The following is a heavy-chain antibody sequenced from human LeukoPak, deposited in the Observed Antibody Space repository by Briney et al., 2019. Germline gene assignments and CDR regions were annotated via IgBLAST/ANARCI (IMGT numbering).Heavy chain of an antibody. D-gene: IGHD6-19*01. V-gene: IGHV4-59*08. Sequence: SETLSLTCTVSGGSISSYYWSWIRQPPGKGLEWIWYIYYSGSNNYNPSLKSRVPISVDTSKNQFSLKLSSVTAADTAVYYCARHPYSSGWYGIDYWGQRTLVTVSS. CDR2: IYYSGSN. CDR3: ARHPYSSGWYGIDY. CDR1: GGSISSYY. J-gene: IGHJ4*02.